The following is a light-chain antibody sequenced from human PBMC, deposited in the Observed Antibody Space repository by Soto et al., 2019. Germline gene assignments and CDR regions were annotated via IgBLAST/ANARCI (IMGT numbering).Light chain of an antibody. CDR1: QSLSSGY. Sequence: EIVLTQSPGTLSLSPGERVTLSCRASQSLSSGYLAWYQQKFGRAPRLLIYDASRRATGIPERFSGSGSGTDFTLTINRLEPEDFAVYYCQQYGSSPTFGLGTKVDIK. V-gene: IGKV3-20*01. J-gene: IGKJ1*01. CDR3: QQYGSSPT. CDR2: DAS.